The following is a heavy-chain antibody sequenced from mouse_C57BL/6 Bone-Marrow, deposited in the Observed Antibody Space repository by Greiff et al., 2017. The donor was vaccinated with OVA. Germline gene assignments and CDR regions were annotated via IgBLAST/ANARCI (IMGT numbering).Heavy chain of an antibody. D-gene: IGHD2-14*01. V-gene: IGHV1-55*01. CDR1: GYTFTSYW. CDR3: ARRKDYRILFAY. Sequence: VQLQQPGAELVKPGASVKMSCKASGYTFTSYWITWVKQRPGQGLEWIGDICPGSGSTNYNEKFKSKATLTVDTSSSTAYMQLSSLTSEDSAVYYCARRKDYRILFAYWGQGTLVTVSA. J-gene: IGHJ3*01. CDR2: ICPGSGST.